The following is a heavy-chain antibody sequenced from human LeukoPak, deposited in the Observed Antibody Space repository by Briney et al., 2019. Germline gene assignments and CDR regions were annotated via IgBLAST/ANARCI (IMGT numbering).Heavy chain of an antibody. D-gene: IGHD3-3*01. CDR1: GGSISSSSYY. V-gene: IGHV4-39*01. Sequence: PSETLSLTCTVSGGSISSSSYYWGWIRQPPGKGLEWIGSIYYSGSTYYNPSLKSRVTISVDTSKNQFSLKLSSVTAADTAVYYCASHKHGWSGTQNRSYFDYWGQGTLVTVSS. J-gene: IGHJ4*02. CDR3: ASHKHGWSGTQNRSYFDY. CDR2: IYYSGST.